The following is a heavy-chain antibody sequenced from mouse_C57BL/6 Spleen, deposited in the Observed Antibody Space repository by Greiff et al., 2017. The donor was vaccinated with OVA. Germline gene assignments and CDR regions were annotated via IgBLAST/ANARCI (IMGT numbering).Heavy chain of an antibody. CDR2: IDPETGGT. V-gene: IGHV1-15*01. CDR1: GYTFTDYE. CDR3: TRWDGTWFAY. J-gene: IGHJ3*01. Sequence: VQLQQSGAELVRPGASVTLSCKASGYTFTDYEMHWVKQTPVHGLEWIGAIDPETGGTAYNQKFKGKAILTADKSSSTAYMELRSLTSEDSAVYYCTRWDGTWFAYWGQGTLVTVSA. D-gene: IGHD4-1*01.